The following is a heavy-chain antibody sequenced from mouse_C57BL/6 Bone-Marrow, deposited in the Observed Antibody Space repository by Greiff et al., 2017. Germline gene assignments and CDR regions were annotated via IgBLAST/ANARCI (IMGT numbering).Heavy chain of an antibody. CDR2: IYPGDGDT. V-gene: IGHV1-80*01. CDR3: ARKDYSNFYYFDY. J-gene: IGHJ2*01. Sequence: VQLQESGAELVKPGASVKISCKASGYAFSSYWLNWVKQRPGKGLEWIGQIYPGDGDTNYNGKFKSKATLTVDKSSSTAYMQLSSLTSEDSAVYYCARKDYSNFYYFDYGGQGTTLTVSS. CDR1: GYAFSSYW. D-gene: IGHD2-5*01.